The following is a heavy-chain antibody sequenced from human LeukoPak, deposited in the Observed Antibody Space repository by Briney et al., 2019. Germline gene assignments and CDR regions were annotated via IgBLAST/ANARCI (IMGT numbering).Heavy chain of an antibody. D-gene: IGHD3-22*01. J-gene: IGHJ3*02. Sequence: TSETLSLTCTVSGYSISSGYYWGWIRQPPGKGLEWIGSIYHSGSTYYNPSLKSRVTISVDTSKNQFSLTLSSVTAADTAVYYCARDPPGPAYYYDQIEDAFDIWGQGTMVTVSS. CDR2: IYHSGST. CDR3: ARDPPGPAYYYDQIEDAFDI. V-gene: IGHV4-38-2*02. CDR1: GYSISSGYY.